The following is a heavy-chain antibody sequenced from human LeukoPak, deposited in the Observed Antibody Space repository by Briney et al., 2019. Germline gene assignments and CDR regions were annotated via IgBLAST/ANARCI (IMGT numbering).Heavy chain of an antibody. V-gene: IGHV4-31*03. D-gene: IGHD1-1*01. CDR3: ASRKAATTFDY. Sequence: NPSETLSLTCTVSGGSISSGGYYWSWIRQHPGKGLEWIGYIYYSGSTYYNPSLKSRVTISVDTSKNQFSLKLSSVTAADTAVYYCASRKAATTFDYWGQGTLVTVSS. J-gene: IGHJ4*02. CDR2: IYYSGST. CDR1: GGSISSGGYY.